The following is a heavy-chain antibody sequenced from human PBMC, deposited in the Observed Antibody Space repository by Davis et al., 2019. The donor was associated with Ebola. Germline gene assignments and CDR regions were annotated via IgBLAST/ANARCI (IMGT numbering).Heavy chain of an antibody. D-gene: IGHD2-2*01. CDR3: ARTYCSSTSCYRAYYYYGMDV. Sequence: ASVKVSCKASGYTFTSYGISWVRQAPGQGLEWMGWISAYNGNTNYAQKFQGRVTITRDTSASTAYMELSSLRSEDMAVYYCARTYCSSTSCYRAYYYYGMDVWGQGTTVTVSS. CDR1: GYTFTSYG. V-gene: IGHV1-18*03. CDR2: ISAYNGNT. J-gene: IGHJ6*02.